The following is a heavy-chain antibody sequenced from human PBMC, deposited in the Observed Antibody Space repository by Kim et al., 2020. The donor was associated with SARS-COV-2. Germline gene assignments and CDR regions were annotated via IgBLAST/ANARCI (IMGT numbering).Heavy chain of an antibody. D-gene: IGHD6-6*01. J-gene: IGHJ6*02. CDR3: ARAASSLNYGMDV. CDR2: IYYSGST. CDR1: GGSISSGGYY. V-gene: IGHV4-31*03. Sequence: SETLSLTCTVSGGSISSGGYYWSWIRQHPGKGLEWIGYIYYSGSTYYNPSLKSRPTISGDTAKNQFSLKLSSVTAADTAVYYCARAASSLNYGMDVWGQGTTVTVSS.